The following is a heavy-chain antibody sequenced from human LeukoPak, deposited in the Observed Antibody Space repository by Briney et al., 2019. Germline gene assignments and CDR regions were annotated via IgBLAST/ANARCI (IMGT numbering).Heavy chain of an antibody. D-gene: IGHD6-25*01. J-gene: IGHJ4*01. CDR1: GLMFNNYD. CDR3: ARVSSGGSHY. CDR2: IRSSGSST. V-gene: IGHV3-23*01. Sequence: GGSLRLSCAASGLMFNNYDMSWVRQAPGKGLEWVSDIRSSGSSTYYADPVKGRFTISRDNSKNTLYLQMNSLRADDTAVYYCARVSSGGSHYWGQGTLVTVSS.